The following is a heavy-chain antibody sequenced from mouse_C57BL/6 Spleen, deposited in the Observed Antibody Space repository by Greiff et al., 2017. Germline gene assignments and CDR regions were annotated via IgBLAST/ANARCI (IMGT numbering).Heavy chain of an antibody. V-gene: IGHV1-61*01. CDR2: IYPSDSET. CDR3: ERSLGITTGGPYYYAMDY. Sequence: QVQLQQPGAELVRPGSSVKLSCKASGYTFTSYWMDWVKQRPGQGLEWIGNIYPSDSETHYNQKFKDKATLTVDKSSSTAYMQLSSLTSEDSAVYYCERSLGITTGGPYYYAMDYWGQGTSVTVSS. J-gene: IGHJ4*01. CDR1: GYTFTSYW. D-gene: IGHD2-4*01.